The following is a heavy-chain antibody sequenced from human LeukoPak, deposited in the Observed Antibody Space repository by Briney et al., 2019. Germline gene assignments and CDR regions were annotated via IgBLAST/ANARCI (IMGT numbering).Heavy chain of an antibody. V-gene: IGHV4-59*01. Sequence: PSETLSLTCTVSGGSISSYYWSWIRQPPGKGLEWIGYIYYSGSTNYNPSLKSRVTISVDTSKNQFSLKLSSVTAADTAVYYCARDKKGVAGVFDYWGQGTLVTVSS. CDR1: GGSISSYY. CDR2: IYYSGST. CDR3: ARDKKGVAGVFDY. D-gene: IGHD6-19*01. J-gene: IGHJ4*02.